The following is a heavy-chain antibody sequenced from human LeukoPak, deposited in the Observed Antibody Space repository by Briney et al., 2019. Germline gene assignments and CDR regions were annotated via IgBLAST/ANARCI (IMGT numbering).Heavy chain of an antibody. CDR3: ARDPARHSSSWYLGVYYYYGMDV. V-gene: IGHV3-23*01. CDR1: GFTFSSYA. J-gene: IGHJ6*02. CDR2: IRDSGAGT. Sequence: GGSLRLSCAASGFTFSSYAMSWVRQAPGKGLEWVSTIRDSGAGTYYADSVKGRFTISRDNSRSTLYLQMNSLRAEDTAVYYCARDPARHSSSWYLGVYYYYGMDVWGQGTTVTVSS. D-gene: IGHD6-13*01.